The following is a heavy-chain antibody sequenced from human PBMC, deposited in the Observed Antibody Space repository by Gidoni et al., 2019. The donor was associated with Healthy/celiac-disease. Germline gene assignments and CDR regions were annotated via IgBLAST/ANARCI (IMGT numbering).Heavy chain of an antibody. CDR2: ISGSGGST. Sequence: EVQLLESGGGLVQPGGSLRLSCAASGFTFSSYAMSWVRQAPGKGLEWVSAISGSGGSTYYADSVKGRFTISRDNSKNTLYLQMNSLRAEDTAVYYCAKANCGSTSCYHYYYYGMDVWGQGTTVTVSS. CDR3: AKANCGSTSCYHYYYYGMDV. D-gene: IGHD2-2*01. V-gene: IGHV3-23*01. CDR1: GFTFSSYA. J-gene: IGHJ6*02.